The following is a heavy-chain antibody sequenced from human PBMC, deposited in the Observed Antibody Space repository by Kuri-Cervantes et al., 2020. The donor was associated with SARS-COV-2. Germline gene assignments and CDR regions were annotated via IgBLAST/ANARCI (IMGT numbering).Heavy chain of an antibody. CDR1: GGSFSGYY. V-gene: IGHV4-34*01. CDR3: AREIPEYCSGGSCYSSSARVFDY. D-gene: IGHD2-15*01. J-gene: IGHJ4*02. Sequence: GSLRLSCAVYGGSFSGYYWSWIRQPPGKGLEWIGEINHSGSTNYNPSLKSRVTISVDTSKNQFSLKLSSVTAADTAVYNCAREIPEYCSGGSCYSSSARVFDYWGQGTLVTVSS. CDR2: INHSGST.